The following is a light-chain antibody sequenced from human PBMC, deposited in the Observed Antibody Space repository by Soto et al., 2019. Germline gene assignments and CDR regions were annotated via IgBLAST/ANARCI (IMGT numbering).Light chain of an antibody. CDR1: SIDFGGYNS. J-gene: IGLJ1*01. CDR2: DVT. V-gene: IGLV2-11*01. Sequence: QSVLTQPRSVSAGAGQSVTISCTGTSIDFGGYNSSSWYQPHHGHAPNLMIYDVTPRPSGVPDRFSGSKSGNTASLTISGLQAEDEDDYYCSSHAGSSVVFGTGTKVTVL. CDR3: SSHAGSSVV.